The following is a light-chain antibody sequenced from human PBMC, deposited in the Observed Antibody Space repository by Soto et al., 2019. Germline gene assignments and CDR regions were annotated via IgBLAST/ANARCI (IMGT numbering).Light chain of an antibody. J-gene: IGLJ2*01. CDR2: ANT. V-gene: IGLV1-40*01. CDR1: SSNIGAGYD. Sequence: QSVLTQPPSVSGAPGQRVTISCTGGSSNIGAGYDVHWYQQVPGTAPKLLIYANTNRRSGVPDRFSGSKSGTSASLAITELQAEDEAEYYCQSYDSSLSGSGVFGGGTKLTVL. CDR3: QSYDSSLSGSGV.